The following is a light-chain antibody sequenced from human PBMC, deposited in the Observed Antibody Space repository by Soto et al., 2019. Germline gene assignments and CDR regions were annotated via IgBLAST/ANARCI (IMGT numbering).Light chain of an antibody. CDR1: SSNIGTSS. CDR3: AAWDDSLNGHV. V-gene: IGLV1-44*01. CDR2: TTN. J-gene: IGLJ1*01. Sequence: QSVLTQPHSASGTPGQMVTISCSGSSSNIGTSSVHWFQQHPGTAPKLLISTTNQRPSGVPERFSGSKSGTSASLAISGLQSEDEADYYCAAWDDSLNGHVFGTGTKVTVL.